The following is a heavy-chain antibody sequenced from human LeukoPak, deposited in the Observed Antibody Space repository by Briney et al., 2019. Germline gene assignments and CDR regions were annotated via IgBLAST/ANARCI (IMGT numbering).Heavy chain of an antibody. J-gene: IGHJ4*02. Sequence: GASVRVSCKASGYTFTGYYMHWVRQAPGQGLEWMGWINPNSGGTNYAQKFQGRVTMTRDTSISTAYMELSRLRSDDTAVYYCARGQQLVPWGVDYWGQGTLVTVSS. CDR1: GYTFTGYY. V-gene: IGHV1-2*02. CDR2: INPNSGGT. D-gene: IGHD6-13*01. CDR3: ARGQQLVPWGVDY.